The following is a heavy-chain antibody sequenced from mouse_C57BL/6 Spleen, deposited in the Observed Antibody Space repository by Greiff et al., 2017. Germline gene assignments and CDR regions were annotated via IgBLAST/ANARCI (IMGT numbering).Heavy chain of an antibody. V-gene: IGHV5-17*01. CDR1: GFTFSDYG. CDR2: ISSGSSTI. D-gene: IGHD1-1*01. Sequence: EVQVVESGGGLVKPGGSLTLSCAASGFTFSDYGMHWVRQAPEKGLEWVAYISSGSSTIYYADTVKGRFTISSDNATNTLFLQMTSLTSEDTAMYYCARRSTSDAMDYWGQGTSVTVSS. CDR3: ARRSTSDAMDY. J-gene: IGHJ4*01.